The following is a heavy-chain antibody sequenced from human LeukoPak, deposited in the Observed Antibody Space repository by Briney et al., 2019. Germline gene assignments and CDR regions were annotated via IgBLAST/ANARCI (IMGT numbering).Heavy chain of an antibody. Sequence: MTSETLSLTCTVSGGSISSGSYYWSWVRQPAGKGLEWIGRIYTSGSTNYNPSLKSRVTISVDTSKNQFSLKLSSVTAADTAVYYCARLAPIREVITGTAYYFYYMDVWGKGTTFTVSS. V-gene: IGHV4-61*02. CDR3: ARLAPIREVITGTAYYFYYMDV. CDR2: IYTSGST. J-gene: IGHJ6*03. D-gene: IGHD1-20*01. CDR1: GGSISSGSYY.